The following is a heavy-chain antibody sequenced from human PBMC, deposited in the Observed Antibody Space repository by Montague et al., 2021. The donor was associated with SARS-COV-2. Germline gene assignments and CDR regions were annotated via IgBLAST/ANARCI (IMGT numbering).Heavy chain of an antibody. J-gene: IGHJ4*02. CDR1: GGSFSGYY. V-gene: IGHV4-59*01. D-gene: IGHD5-24*01. CDR2: IYYSGST. Sequence: ETLSLTCAVYGGSFSGYYWSWTRRPPGKGLEWIGYIYYSGSTNYNPSLKSRVTISVDTSKNQFSLKLSSVTAADTAVYYCARVFPRWLQFDPYFDYWGQGTLVTVSS. CDR3: ARVFPRWLQFDPYFDY.